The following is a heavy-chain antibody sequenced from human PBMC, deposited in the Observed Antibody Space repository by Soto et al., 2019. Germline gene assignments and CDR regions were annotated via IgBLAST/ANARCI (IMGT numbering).Heavy chain of an antibody. Sequence: GSLRLSCAVSGLTVSRTQMSWVRQAPGKGLQWVSVIYSGGSTYHANAVKGRFTISRDISENTVYLELDKLTVDDTAVYYCARAREPEYSSSIFFDYWGRGTLVTVSS. J-gene: IGHJ4*02. CDR2: IYSGGST. D-gene: IGHD6-6*01. CDR3: ARAREPEYSSSIFFDY. CDR1: GLTVSRTQ. V-gene: IGHV3-53*01.